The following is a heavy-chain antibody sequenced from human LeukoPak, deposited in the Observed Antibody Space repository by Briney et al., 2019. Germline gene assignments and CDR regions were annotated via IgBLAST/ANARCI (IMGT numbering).Heavy chain of an antibody. V-gene: IGHV1-8*02. CDR3: ARGGELLGDNWFDP. Sequence: ASVKVSCKASGYTFTGYYMHWVRQATGQGLEWMGWMNPNSGNTGYAQKFQGRVTMTRNTSISTAYMELSSLRSEDTAVYYCARGGELLGDNWFDPWGQGTLVTVSS. CDR1: GYTFTGYY. D-gene: IGHD3-16*01. CDR2: MNPNSGNT. J-gene: IGHJ5*02.